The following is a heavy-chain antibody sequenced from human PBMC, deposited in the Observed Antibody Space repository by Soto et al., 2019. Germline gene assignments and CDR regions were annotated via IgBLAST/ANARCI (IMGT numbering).Heavy chain of an antibody. CDR1: GFTFSSYA. CDR2: ISGSGGST. Sequence: PVGSLRLSCAASGFTFSSYAMSWVRQAPGKGLEWVSAISGSGGSTYYADSVKGRFTISRDNSKNTLYLQMNSLRAEDTAVYYCAYRRDYDFWSGQFDYWGQGTLVTVSS. J-gene: IGHJ4*02. CDR3: AYRRDYDFWSGQFDY. D-gene: IGHD3-3*01. V-gene: IGHV3-23*01.